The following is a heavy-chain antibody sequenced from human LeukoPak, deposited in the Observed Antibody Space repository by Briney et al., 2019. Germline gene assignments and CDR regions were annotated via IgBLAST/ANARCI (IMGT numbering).Heavy chain of an antibody. V-gene: IGHV4-31*03. J-gene: IGHJ5*02. CDR1: GGSISSGGYY. Sequence: SETLSLTCTVSGGSISSGGYYWSWIRQHPGTGLEWIGYIYYSGSTYYNPSLKSRVTISVDTSKNQFSLKLSSVTAADTAVYYCARESCSGGSCYQNWFDPWGQGTLVTVSS. D-gene: IGHD2-15*01. CDR3: ARESCSGGSCYQNWFDP. CDR2: IYYSGST.